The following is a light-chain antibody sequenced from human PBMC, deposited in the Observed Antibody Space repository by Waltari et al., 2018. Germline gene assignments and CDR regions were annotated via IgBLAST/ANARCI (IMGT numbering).Light chain of an antibody. V-gene: IGKV3-15*01. CDR2: GAS. CDR1: QNVYTN. J-gene: IGKJ1*01. Sequence: ELVMTPSRATLSVSPGELATLTCSASQNVYTNLAWYQQKPGQAPRLLIYGASTRATDIPARFSGSGSGTEFTLTISSLESEDFAIFYCQQYMNWPRTFGQGTKVEIK. CDR3: QQYMNWPRT.